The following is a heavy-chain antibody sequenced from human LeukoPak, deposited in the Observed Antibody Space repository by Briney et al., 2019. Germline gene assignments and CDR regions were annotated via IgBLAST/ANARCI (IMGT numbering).Heavy chain of an antibody. CDR1: GFTFSDYY. CDR2: ISSRGKTV. D-gene: IGHD5-24*01. CDR3: ARGRDGYKY. V-gene: IGHV3-11*01. J-gene: IGHJ4*02. Sequence: SGGSLRLSCAASGFTFSDYYMSWIRQAPDKGLEWVSYISSRGKTVHYADSVKGRFTTSRDNAEMSLYLQMDSLGAEDTAIYFCARGRDGYKYWGPGTRVTVSS.